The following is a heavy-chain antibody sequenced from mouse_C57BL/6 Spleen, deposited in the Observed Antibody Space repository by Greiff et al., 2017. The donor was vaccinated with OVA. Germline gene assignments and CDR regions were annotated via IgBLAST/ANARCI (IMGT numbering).Heavy chain of an antibody. CDR2: IDPETGGT. D-gene: IGHD1-1*01. CDR3: TREYYGSLDY. J-gene: IGHJ2*01. Sequence: VQGVESGAELVRPGASVTLSCKASGYTFTDYEMHWVKQTPVHGLEWIGAIDPETGGTAYNQKFKGKAILTADKSSSTAYMELRSLTSEDSAVYYCTREYYGSLDYWGQGTTLTVSS. V-gene: IGHV1-15*01. CDR1: GYTFTDYE.